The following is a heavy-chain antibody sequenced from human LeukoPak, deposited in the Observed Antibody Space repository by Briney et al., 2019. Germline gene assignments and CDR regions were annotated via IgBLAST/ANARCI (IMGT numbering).Heavy chain of an antibody. CDR2: ISSNGGST. CDR1: GFTFSNYA. Sequence: GGSLRLSCAASGFTFSNYAMHWVRQAPGKGLEYVAAISSNGGSTYYANSVKGRFSIARDRSKNTLYLQMGSLRVEDMAVYYCARELASSSSFDNWGQGTLVTVSS. V-gene: IGHV3-64*01. J-gene: IGHJ4*02. D-gene: IGHD6-6*01. CDR3: ARELASSSSFDN.